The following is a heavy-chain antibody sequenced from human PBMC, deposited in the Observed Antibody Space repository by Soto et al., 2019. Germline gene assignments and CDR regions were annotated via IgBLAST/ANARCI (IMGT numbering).Heavy chain of an antibody. CDR1: GGSFSGYY. J-gene: IGHJ4*02. D-gene: IGHD3-9*01. V-gene: IGHV4-34*01. CDR2: INHSGST. Sequence: SETLSLTCAVYGGSFSGYYWSWIRQPPGKGLEWIGEINHSGSTNYNPSLKSRVTISVDTSKNQFSLKLSSVTAADTAVYYCARGGTYYDILTGYVHFDYWGQGTLVTVSS. CDR3: ARGGTYYDILTGYVHFDY.